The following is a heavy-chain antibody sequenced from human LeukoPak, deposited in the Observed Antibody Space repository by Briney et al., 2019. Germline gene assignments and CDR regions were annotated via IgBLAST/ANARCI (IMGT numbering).Heavy chain of an antibody. V-gene: IGHV3-48*01. D-gene: IGHD6-19*01. CDR3: ARTPYSSGWYSSNDY. Sequence: GGSLRLSCAASGFTFSDDPMNWVRQAPGKGLEWVAHIRSRSITKSYADSVKGRFTISRDNAKNSLYLQMNSLRAEDTAVYYCARTPYSSGWYSSNDYWGQGTVVTVSS. CDR1: GFTFSDDP. CDR2: IRSRSITK. J-gene: IGHJ4*02.